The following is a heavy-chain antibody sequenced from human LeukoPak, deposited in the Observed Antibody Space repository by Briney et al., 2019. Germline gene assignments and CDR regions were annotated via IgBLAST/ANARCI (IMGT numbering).Heavy chain of an antibody. V-gene: IGHV1-2*04. J-gene: IGHJ4*02. D-gene: IGHD3-3*01. Sequence: ASVKVSCKASGYTFTGYYMHWVRQAPGQGLEWMGWINPNSGGTNYAQKFQGWVTMTRDTSISTAYMELSRLRSDDTAVYYCARAARTSYDFWSGYPLASFDYWAREPWSPSPQ. CDR3: ARAARTSYDFWSGYPLASFDY. CDR1: GYTFTGYY. CDR2: INPNSGGT.